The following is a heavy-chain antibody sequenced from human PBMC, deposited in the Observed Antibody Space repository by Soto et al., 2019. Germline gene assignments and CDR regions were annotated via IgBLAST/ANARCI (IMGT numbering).Heavy chain of an antibody. Sequence: EVQLLESGGGLVQPGGSLRLSCAASGFTFSSYAMSWVRQAPGKGLEWVSAISGSGGSTYYADSVKGRFTISRDKSKNTLYLQMNSLRAEDTAVYYCANGRYYDILARGFWGQGTLVTVSS. CDR2: ISGSGGST. J-gene: IGHJ4*02. V-gene: IGHV3-23*01. CDR3: ANGRYYDILARGF. D-gene: IGHD3-9*01. CDR1: GFTFSSYA.